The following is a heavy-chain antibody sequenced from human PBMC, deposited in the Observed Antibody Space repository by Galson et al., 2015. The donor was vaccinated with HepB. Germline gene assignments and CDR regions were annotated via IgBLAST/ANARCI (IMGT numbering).Heavy chain of an antibody. D-gene: IGHD6-13*01. V-gene: IGHV3-48*04. Sequence: SLRLSCAGSGFTFNSYTMNWVRQAPGKGLEWVSYISSSSTTIYYADSVKGRFTVSRDNAKKSLYLQMESLRAEDTAVYYCVTRIAGTPLIDYWGQGTLVTVSS. CDR1: GFTFNSYT. J-gene: IGHJ4*02. CDR2: ISSSSTTI. CDR3: VTRIAGTPLIDY.